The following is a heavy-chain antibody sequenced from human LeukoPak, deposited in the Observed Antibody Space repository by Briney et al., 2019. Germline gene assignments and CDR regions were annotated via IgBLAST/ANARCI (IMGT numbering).Heavy chain of an antibody. D-gene: IGHD3-22*01. Sequence: GGSLRLSCAASGFTFSSYSMNWVRQAPGKGLEWVSSISSSSSYIYYADSVKGRFTISRDNAKNSLYLQMNSLRAEDTAVYYCARGSRGTMIVVANNDYWGQGTLVTVSS. J-gene: IGHJ4*02. CDR3: ARGSRGTMIVVANNDY. CDR2: ISSSSSYI. CDR1: GFTFSSYS. V-gene: IGHV3-21*01.